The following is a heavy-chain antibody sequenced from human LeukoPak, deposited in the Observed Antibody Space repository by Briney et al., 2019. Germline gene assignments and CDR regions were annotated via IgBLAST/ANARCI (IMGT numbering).Heavy chain of an antibody. V-gene: IGHV3-23*01. CDR3: VKLVGVGELFWGHFLEDF. D-gene: IGHD3-10*01. CDR1: GFTFSSYD. Sequence: GGTLRLSCAASGFTFSSYDMTWVRQAPGERLEWVSVISGSGGSTYYADSVKGRFTISRDNSKNTLYLQMNSLRAEDTAVYYCVKLVGVGELFWGHFLEDFWGQGTLVTVSS. J-gene: IGHJ4*02. CDR2: ISGSGGST.